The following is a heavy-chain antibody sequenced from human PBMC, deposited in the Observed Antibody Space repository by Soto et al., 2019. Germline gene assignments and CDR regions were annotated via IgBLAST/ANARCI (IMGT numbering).Heavy chain of an antibody. CDR1: GFTFSSYW. J-gene: IGHJ5*02. V-gene: IGHV3-74*01. Sequence: EVQLVESGGGLVQPGGSLRLSCAASGFTFSSYWMHWVRQAPGKGLVWVSRINSDGSSTSYADSVKGRFTISRDNAKNTLYLQMNSLRAEDTAVYYCARAQVPAAAINWFDPWGQGTLVTVSS. CDR3: ARAQVPAAAINWFDP. D-gene: IGHD2-2*01. CDR2: INSDGSST.